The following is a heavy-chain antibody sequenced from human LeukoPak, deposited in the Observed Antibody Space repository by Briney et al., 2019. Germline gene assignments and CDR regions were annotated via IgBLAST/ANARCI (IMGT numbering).Heavy chain of an antibody. Sequence: KPSETLSLTCAVYGGSFSGYYWSWIRQPPGKGLEWIGEINHSGSTNYNPSLKSRVTISVDTSKNQFSLKLSSVTAADTAVYYCARESGSSWYRGYYYYMDVWGKGTTVIVSS. D-gene: IGHD6-13*01. CDR3: ARESGSSWYRGYYYYMDV. CDR2: INHSGST. CDR1: GGSFSGYY. J-gene: IGHJ6*03. V-gene: IGHV4-34*01.